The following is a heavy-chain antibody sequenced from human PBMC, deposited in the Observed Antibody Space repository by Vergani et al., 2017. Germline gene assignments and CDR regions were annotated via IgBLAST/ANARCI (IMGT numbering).Heavy chain of an antibody. V-gene: IGHV3-30*18. CDR3: AKNLRAWYFDL. D-gene: IGHD1-14*01. Sequence: QVQLVESGGGVVQPGRSLRLSCAASGFTFSSYGMHWVRQAPGQGLEWVAVISDDGSNKYYADSVKGRFTISMDNSKNTLYLQMNSLRAEDTAVYYCAKNLRAWYFDLWGRGTLVTVSS. CDR2: ISDDGSNK. J-gene: IGHJ2*01. CDR1: GFTFSSYG.